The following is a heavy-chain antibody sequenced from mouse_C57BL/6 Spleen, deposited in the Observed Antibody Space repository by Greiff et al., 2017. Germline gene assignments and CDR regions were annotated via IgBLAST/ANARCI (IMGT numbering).Heavy chain of an antibody. Sequence: EVQLQQSGPELVKPGASVKIPCKASGYTFTDYNMDWVKQSHGKSLEWIGDINPNNGGTIYNQKFKGKATLTVDKSSSTAYMELRSLTSEDTAVYYCARAAGLAYWGQGTLVTVSA. CDR2: INPNNGGT. V-gene: IGHV1-18*01. CDR3: ARAAGLAY. D-gene: IGHD1-2*01. CDR1: GYTFTDYN. J-gene: IGHJ3*01.